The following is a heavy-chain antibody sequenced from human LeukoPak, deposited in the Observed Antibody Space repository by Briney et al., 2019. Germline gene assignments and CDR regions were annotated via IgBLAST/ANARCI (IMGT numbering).Heavy chain of an antibody. CDR1: GFTFSNYA. Sequence: GGSLRLSCAASGFTFSNYAMNWVRQAPGKGLEWVSYISSSSSTIYYADSVKGRFTISRDNAKNSLYLQMNSLRAEDTAVYYCASDALRDLWDIQRYFDYWGQGTLVTVSS. V-gene: IGHV3-48*04. CDR3: ASDALRDLWDIQRYFDY. CDR2: ISSSSSTI. J-gene: IGHJ4*02. D-gene: IGHD2-15*01.